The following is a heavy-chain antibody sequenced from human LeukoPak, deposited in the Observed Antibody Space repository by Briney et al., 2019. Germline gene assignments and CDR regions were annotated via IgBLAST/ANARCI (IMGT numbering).Heavy chain of an antibody. J-gene: IGHJ4*02. CDR2: ISGSGHST. CDR1: GFTFSSYA. V-gene: IGHV3-23*01. Sequence: GGSLRLSCAASGFTFSSYAMSWVRQAPGKGLEWVSAISGSGHSTYYADSVKGRLTISRDNSKNTLYLQMKSLRAEDTAIYYCVKDRSDNSSWYLGDYWGQGTLVAVSS. CDR3: VKDRSDNSSWYLGDY. D-gene: IGHD6-13*01.